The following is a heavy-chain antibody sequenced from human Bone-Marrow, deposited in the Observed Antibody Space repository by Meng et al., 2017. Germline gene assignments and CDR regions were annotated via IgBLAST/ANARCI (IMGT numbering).Heavy chain of an antibody. D-gene: IGHD6-19*01. J-gene: IGHJ3*02. V-gene: IGHV1-2*06. Sequence: ASVKVSCKASGYTFTGYYMHWVRQAPGQGLEWMGRINPNSGGTNYAQKFQGRATMTRDTSISTAYMELSRLRSDDTAVYYCARFPYRGIAVAGPLDAFDIWGQGTMVTVSS. CDR1: GYTFTGYY. CDR2: INPNSGGT. CDR3: ARFPYRGIAVAGPLDAFDI.